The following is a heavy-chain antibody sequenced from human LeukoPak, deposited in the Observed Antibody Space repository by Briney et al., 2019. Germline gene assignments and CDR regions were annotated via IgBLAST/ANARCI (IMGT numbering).Heavy chain of an antibody. CDR1: GYTFTGYY. J-gene: IGHJ4*02. D-gene: IGHD2-15*01. CDR3: ARDFSSSYCSGGSCYSGDY. V-gene: IGHV1-2*06. Sequence: ASVKVSCKASGYTFTGYYMHWVRRAPGQGLGWMGRINPNSGGTNYAQKFQGRVTMTRDTSISTAYMELSRLRSDDTAVYYCARDFSSSYCSGGSCYSGDYWGQGTLVTVSS. CDR2: INPNSGGT.